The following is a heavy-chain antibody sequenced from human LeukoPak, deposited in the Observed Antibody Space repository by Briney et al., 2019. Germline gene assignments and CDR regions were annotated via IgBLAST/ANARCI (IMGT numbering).Heavy chain of an antibody. J-gene: IGHJ4*02. D-gene: IGHD6-19*01. CDR3: AKAGIGVVGYFDY. CDR2: IDSDGRIT. V-gene: IGHV3-74*01. Sequence: GGSLRLSCAASGFTFSSHWMHWVRQAPGKGLVWVSRIDSDGRITTYADSVKGRFTISRDNAKNTLYLQMNSLRDEDTALYYCAKAGIGVVGYFDYWGQGTLVTVSS. CDR1: GFTFSSHW.